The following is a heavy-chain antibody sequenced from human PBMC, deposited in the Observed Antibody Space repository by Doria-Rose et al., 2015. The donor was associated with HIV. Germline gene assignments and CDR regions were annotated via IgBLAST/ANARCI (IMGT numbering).Heavy chain of an antibody. CDR2: ILYTGST. Sequence: QVQLQESGPGLVKPSETLSLTCSVSGDSISHYYWSWIRQPPGKGLEYIGDILYTGSTNYSPSLKSRVSTSIDTSKNKFSLRLSSVTAADTAVYYCARVLSGTYDYWGQGTLVTVSS. J-gene: IGHJ4*02. CDR3: ARVLSGTYDY. CDR1: GDSISHYY. V-gene: IGHV4-59*01. D-gene: IGHD1-26*01.